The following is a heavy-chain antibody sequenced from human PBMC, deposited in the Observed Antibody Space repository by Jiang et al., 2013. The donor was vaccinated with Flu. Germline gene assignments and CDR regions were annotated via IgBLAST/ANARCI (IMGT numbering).Heavy chain of an antibody. J-gene: IGHJ3*01. Sequence: SLTTSGVGVGWIRQPPGKALEWLALIYWDDDKRYSPSLRSRLTITKATSKNQVVLTMTNMDPVDTGTYFCAHRRWFSTFGDVFDVWGQGTTVTVSS. V-gene: IGHV2-5*02. CDR3: AHRRWFSTFGDVFDV. D-gene: IGHD2/OR15-2a*01. CDR2: IYWDDDK. CDR1: SLTTSGVG.